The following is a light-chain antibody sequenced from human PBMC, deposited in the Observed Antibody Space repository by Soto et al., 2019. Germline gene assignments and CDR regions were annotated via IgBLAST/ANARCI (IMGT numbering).Light chain of an antibody. V-gene: IGKV1-9*01. CDR1: QGISSY. J-gene: IGKJ4*01. Sequence: IQLTQSPSSLSASVGDRVTITCRASQGISSYLAWYQQKPGKAPKLLTYAASTLQSGVPSRFSGSGSGTDFTLTFISLQPEDFATYYCQQLNSYPLTFGGGTKVDNK. CDR2: AAS. CDR3: QQLNSYPLT.